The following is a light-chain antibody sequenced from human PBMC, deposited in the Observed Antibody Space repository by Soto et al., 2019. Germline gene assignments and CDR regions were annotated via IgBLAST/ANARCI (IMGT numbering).Light chain of an antibody. CDR3: QQYSSSPLIS. Sequence: TGLPHPQSTLSLSPGERATLSCRASQSVSNNYLAWYQQKPGQAPRLLIYGASSRATGIPDRFSGSGSGRDFTLTISGLEPEDFAVYYCQQYSSSPLISFGQGTRLEI. CDR2: GAS. J-gene: IGKJ5*01. CDR1: QSVSNNY. V-gene: IGKV3-20*01.